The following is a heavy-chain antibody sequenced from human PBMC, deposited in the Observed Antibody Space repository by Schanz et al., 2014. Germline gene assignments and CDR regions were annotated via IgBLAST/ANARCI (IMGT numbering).Heavy chain of an antibody. V-gene: IGHV3-72*01. CDR3: FSMHYGNSVY. D-gene: IGHD1-7*01. J-gene: IGHJ4*02. CDR1: GFIFNDYY. Sequence: VQLVESGGGLVKPGGSLRLSCAASGFIFNDYYMNWIRQAPGKGLEWLGRVRNRRNSDIIEYAASVEGRFTISRDESKNSVYLQMNSLQTDDTAVYYCFSMHYGNSVYWGQGTLVTVS. CDR2: VRNRRNSDII.